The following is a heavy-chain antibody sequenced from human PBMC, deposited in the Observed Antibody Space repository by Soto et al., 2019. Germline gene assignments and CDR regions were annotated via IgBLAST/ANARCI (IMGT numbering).Heavy chain of an antibody. CDR1: GFTFSSYA. CDR3: AKGGYSGYDYRYYYYTDV. Sequence: GGSLRLSCAASGFTFSSYAMSWVRQAPGKGLEWVSAISGSGGSTYYADSVKGRFTISRDNSKNTLYLQMNSLRAEDTAVYYCAKGGYSGYDYRYYYYTDVWGKGTTVTVSS. J-gene: IGHJ6*03. CDR2: ISGSGGST. D-gene: IGHD5-12*01. V-gene: IGHV3-23*01.